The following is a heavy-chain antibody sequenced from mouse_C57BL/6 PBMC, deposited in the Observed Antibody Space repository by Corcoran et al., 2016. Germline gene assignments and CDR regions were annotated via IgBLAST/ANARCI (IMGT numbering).Heavy chain of an antibody. J-gene: IGHJ2*01. V-gene: IGHV9-3*01. CDR3: ARFGYYGSSHYFDY. CDR2: INTYSGVP. Sequence: QIQLVQSGPELKKPGETVKISCKASGYTFTTYGMSWVKQAPGKGLKWMGWINTYSGVPTYADDFKGRFAFSLETSASTAYLQINNLKNEDTATYFCARFGYYGSSHYFDYWGQGTTLTVSS. CDR1: GYTFTTYG. D-gene: IGHD1-1*01.